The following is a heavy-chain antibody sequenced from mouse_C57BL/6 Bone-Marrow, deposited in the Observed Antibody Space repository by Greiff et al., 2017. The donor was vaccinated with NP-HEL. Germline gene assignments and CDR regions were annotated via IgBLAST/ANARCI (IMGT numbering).Heavy chain of an antibody. V-gene: IGHV5-4*01. CDR1: GFTFSSYA. D-gene: IGHD1-1*01. CDR3: ARDPLYYGSSHWYFDV. CDR2: ISDGGSYT. Sequence: EVQLQESGGGLVKPGGSLKLSCAASGFTFSSYAMSWVRQTPEKRLEWVATISDGGSYTYYPDNVKGRFTISRDNAKNNLYLQMSHLKSEDTAMYYCARDPLYYGSSHWYFDVWGTGTTVTVSS. J-gene: IGHJ1*03.